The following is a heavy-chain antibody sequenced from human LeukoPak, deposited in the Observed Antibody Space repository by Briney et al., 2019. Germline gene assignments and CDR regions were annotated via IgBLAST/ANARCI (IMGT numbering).Heavy chain of an antibody. CDR2: IYHSGST. V-gene: IGHV4-38-2*02. J-gene: IGHJ4*02. CDR3: ATIREYYYDSSGLFY. CDR1: GYSISSGYY. D-gene: IGHD3-22*01. Sequence: PSETLSLTCTVSGYSISSGYYWGWIRQPPGKGLEWIGSIYHSGSTYYNPSLKSRVTISVDTSKNQFSLKLSSVTAADTAVYYCATIREYYYDSSGLFYWGQGTLITVSS.